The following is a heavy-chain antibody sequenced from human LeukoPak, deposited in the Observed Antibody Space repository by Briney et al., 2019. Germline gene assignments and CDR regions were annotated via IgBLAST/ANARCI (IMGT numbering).Heavy chain of an antibody. CDR1: GGSISSYY. CDR3: ARGVPYDYVWGSYRYVYFDY. V-gene: IGHV4-59*01. Sequence: SETLSLTCTVSGGSISSYYWSWIRQPPGKGLEWIGYFYYSGSTNYNPSLKSRVTILVDTSNNHFSLRLSSVTAADTAVYYCARGVPYDYVWGSYRYVYFDYWGQGTLVTVSS. D-gene: IGHD3-16*02. J-gene: IGHJ4*02. CDR2: FYYSGST.